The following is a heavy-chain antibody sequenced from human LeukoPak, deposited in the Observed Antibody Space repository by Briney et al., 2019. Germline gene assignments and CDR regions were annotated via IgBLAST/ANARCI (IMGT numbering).Heavy chain of an antibody. Sequence: ASVKVSCKASGYTFTSYGISWVRQAPGQGLEWMGWISAYNGNTNYAQKLQGRVTMTTDTSTSTAYMELRSLRSDDTAVYYCAKDGGSGGAAAGPRNSYFDLWGRGTLVTVSS. J-gene: IGHJ2*01. D-gene: IGHD6-13*01. CDR3: AKDGGSGGAAAGPRNSYFDL. CDR1: GYTFTSYG. CDR2: ISAYNGNT. V-gene: IGHV1-18*01.